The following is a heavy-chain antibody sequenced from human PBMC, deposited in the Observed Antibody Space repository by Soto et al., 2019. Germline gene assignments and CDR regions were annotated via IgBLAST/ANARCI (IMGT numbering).Heavy chain of an antibody. J-gene: IGHJ2*01. CDR3: ATTTTVTTPHHATYWYFDL. D-gene: IGHD4-4*01. CDR1: GFTFSSYA. V-gene: IGHV3-30-3*01. CDR2: ISYDGSNK. Sequence: QVQLVESGGGVVQPGRSLRLSCAASGFTFSSYAMHWVRQAPGKGLEWVAVISYDGSNKYYADSVKGRFTISRDNSKNTLYLQMNSLRAEDTAVYYCATTTTVTTPHHATYWYFDLWGRGTLVTVSS.